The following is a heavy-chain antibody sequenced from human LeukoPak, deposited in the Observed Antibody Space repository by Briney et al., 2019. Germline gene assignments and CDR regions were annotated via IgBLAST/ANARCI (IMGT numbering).Heavy chain of an antibody. CDR1: GFTFSSYA. Sequence: GGSLRLSCAASGFTFSSYAMSWVRQAPGKGLEWVSAISGSGGSTYYADSVKGRFTISRDNSKNTLYQQMNSLRAEDTAVYYCANGYCSSTSCSSLGVWWGQGTLVTVSS. V-gene: IGHV3-23*01. J-gene: IGHJ4*02. CDR3: ANGYCSSTSCSSLGVW. CDR2: ISGSGGST. D-gene: IGHD2-2*03.